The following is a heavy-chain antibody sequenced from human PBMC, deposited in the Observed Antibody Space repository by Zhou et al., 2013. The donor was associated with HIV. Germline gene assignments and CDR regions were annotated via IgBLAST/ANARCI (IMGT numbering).Heavy chain of an antibody. D-gene: IGHD4-17*01. CDR2: IIPILGIA. CDR3: ARQGHDYGADGDFQH. J-gene: IGHJ1*01. Sequence: QVQLVQSGAEVKKPGSSVKVSCKASGGTFSSYAISWVRQAPGQGLEWMGRIIPILGIANYAQKFQGRVTITADKSTSTAYMELSSLRSEDTAVYYCARQGHDYGADGDFQHWGQGTLVTVSS. CDR1: GGTFSSYA. V-gene: IGHV1-69*04.